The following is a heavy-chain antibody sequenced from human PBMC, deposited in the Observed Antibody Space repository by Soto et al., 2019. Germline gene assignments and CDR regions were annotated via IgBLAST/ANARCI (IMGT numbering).Heavy chain of an antibody. D-gene: IGHD3-16*02. V-gene: IGHV6-1*01. CDR1: GDSVSSNSAA. CDR2: TYYRSKWYN. Sequence: KQSQTLSLTCAISGDSVSSNSAAWNWIRQSPSRGLEWLGRTYYRSKWYNDYAVSVKSRITINPDTSKNQFSLQLNSVTPEDTAVYYCARDLSNTKGLSPSGPWFDPWGQGTLVTVSS. J-gene: IGHJ5*02. CDR3: ARDLSNTKGLSPSGPWFDP.